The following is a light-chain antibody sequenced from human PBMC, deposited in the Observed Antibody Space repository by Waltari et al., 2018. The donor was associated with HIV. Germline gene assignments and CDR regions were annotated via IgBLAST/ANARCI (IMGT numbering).Light chain of an antibody. Sequence: QSALTQPASLSEPPGQSTTLSCPGSSSDLGGYDYHSCHQQHPGKAPKLMCYEVSKRPSGVSNRFSGSKSGNTASLTISGLQAEDEADYYCSSYTSSNIVFVFGTGTKVTVL. J-gene: IGLJ1*01. V-gene: IGLV2-14*01. CDR1: SSDLGGYDY. CDR2: EVS. CDR3: SSYTSSNIVFV.